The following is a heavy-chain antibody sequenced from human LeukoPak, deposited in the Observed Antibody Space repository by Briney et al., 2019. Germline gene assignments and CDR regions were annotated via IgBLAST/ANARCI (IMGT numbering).Heavy chain of an antibody. V-gene: IGHV1-69*13. D-gene: IGHD3-10*01. CDR2: IIPIFGTA. J-gene: IGHJ6*04. CDR1: GGTFSSYA. CDR3: ARGRGSGSYYMANYYYYYGMDV. Sequence: ASVKVSCKASGGTFSSYAISWVRQAPGQGLDWMGGIIPIFGTANYAQKFQGRVTITADESTSTAYMELSSLRSEDTAVYYCARGRGSGSYYMANYYYYYGMDVWGKGTTVTVSS.